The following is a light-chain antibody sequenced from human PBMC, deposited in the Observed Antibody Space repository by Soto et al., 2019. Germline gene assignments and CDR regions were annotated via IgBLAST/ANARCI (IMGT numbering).Light chain of an antibody. V-gene: IGKV3-20*01. CDR3: QQYGTSPPYT. CDR1: QSVSSSY. Sequence: EIVLTQSPGTLSLSPGERATLSCRASQSVSSSYLAWYQQKPGQAPRLLIYVASSRATAIPDRFSGSGSGTAFTLTISRLEHEDFAVYYCQQYGTSPPYTFGQGTKLEIK. CDR2: VAS. J-gene: IGKJ2*01.